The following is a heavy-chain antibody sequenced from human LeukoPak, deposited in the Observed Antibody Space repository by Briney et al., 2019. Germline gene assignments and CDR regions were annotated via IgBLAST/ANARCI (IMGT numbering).Heavy chain of an antibody. J-gene: IGHJ6*03. CDR3: ARDLSGSSWSYYYYYYMDV. CDR2: IYYSGST. Sequence: PSETPSLTCTVSGGSISSYYWSWIRQPPGKGLEWIGYIYYSGSTNYNPSLKSRVTISVDTSKNQFSLKLSSVTAADTAVYYCARDLSGSSWSYYYYYYMDVWGKGTTVTVSS. V-gene: IGHV4-59*12. D-gene: IGHD1-26*01. CDR1: GGSISSYY.